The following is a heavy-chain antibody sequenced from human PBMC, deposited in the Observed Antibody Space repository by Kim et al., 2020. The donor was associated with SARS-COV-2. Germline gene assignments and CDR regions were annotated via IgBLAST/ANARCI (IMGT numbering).Heavy chain of an antibody. CDR2: INHSGST. J-gene: IGHJ4*02. Sequence: SETLSLTCAVYGGSFSGYYWSWIRQPPGKGLEWIGEINHSGSTNYNPSLKSRVTISVDTSKNQFSLKLSSVTAADTAVYYCARGRKSSGWYRGYYFDYWGQGTLVTVSS. CDR3: ARGRKSSGWYRGYYFDY. D-gene: IGHD6-19*01. CDR1: GGSFSGYY. V-gene: IGHV4-34*01.